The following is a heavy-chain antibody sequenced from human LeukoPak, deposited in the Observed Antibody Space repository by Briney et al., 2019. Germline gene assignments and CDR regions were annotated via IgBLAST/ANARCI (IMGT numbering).Heavy chain of an antibody. CDR2: IYASGGT. J-gene: IGHJ4*02. D-gene: IGHD1-26*01. Sequence: GGSLRLSCAVSGFSVSIDYMSWVRQAPGKGLEWVSVIYASGGTFYTDSVKGRFSISRDTSKNTLDLQMNGLRPDDTAVYYCAAKGEGYTGIYVFAQWGQGTLVTVSS. CDR1: GFSVSIDY. V-gene: IGHV3-66*01. CDR3: AAKGEGYTGIYVFAQ.